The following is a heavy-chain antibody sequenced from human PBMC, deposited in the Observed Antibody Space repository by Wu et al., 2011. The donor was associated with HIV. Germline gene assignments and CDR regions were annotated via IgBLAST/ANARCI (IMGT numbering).Heavy chain of an antibody. V-gene: IGHV1-69*18. Sequence: QVQLVQSGAEVKEPGASVKVSCKTSGYTFTGYYIHWVRQAPGQGLEWMGRIIPIFGTANYAQKFQGRVTITADESTSTAYMELRSLRSEDTAVYYCARDFGGDEEYWGQGTLVTVSS. CDR1: GYTFTGYY. CDR3: ARDFGGDEEY. D-gene: IGHD2-21*01. J-gene: IGHJ4*02. CDR2: IIPIFGTA.